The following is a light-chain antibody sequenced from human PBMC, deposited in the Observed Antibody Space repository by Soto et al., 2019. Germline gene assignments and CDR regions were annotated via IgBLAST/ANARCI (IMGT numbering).Light chain of an antibody. CDR3: QQYNNWPPYT. J-gene: IGKJ2*01. CDR1: QSVSTY. Sequence: EIVLTPSPATLSLSPGERVTLSCRASQSVSTYLAWYQQKPGQPPRLLIYGAYTRATDIPARFSGSGSGTEFTLTIIGLQSEDFAVYYCQQYNNWPPYTFGQGTKVDIK. CDR2: GAY. V-gene: IGKV3-15*01.